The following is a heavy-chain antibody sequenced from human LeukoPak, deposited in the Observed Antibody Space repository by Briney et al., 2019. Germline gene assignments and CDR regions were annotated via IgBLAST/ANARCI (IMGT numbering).Heavy chain of an antibody. CDR1: GGSFGGYY. CDR2: INHSGST. Sequence: SETLSLTCAVYGGSFGGYYWSWIRQPPGKGLEWIGEINHSGSTNYNPSLKSRVTISVDTSKNQFSLKLSSVTAADTAVYYCARFRPTTVTLYYYYYGMDVWGQGTTVTVSS. J-gene: IGHJ6*02. V-gene: IGHV4-34*01. D-gene: IGHD4-17*01. CDR3: ARFRPTTVTLYYYYYGMDV.